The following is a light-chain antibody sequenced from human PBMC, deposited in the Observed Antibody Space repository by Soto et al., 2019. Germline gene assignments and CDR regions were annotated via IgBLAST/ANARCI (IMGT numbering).Light chain of an antibody. J-gene: IGKJ1*01. CDR2: DAS. Sequence: DIQMTQSPSTLSASVGDRVTITCRASQSISSWLAWYQQKPGKAPKLLLYDASSLESGVPSRFSGSGSGTDFPITSSILQPDYVASYCHQQYNSYSPTFGQGTKVEIK. CDR3: QQYNSYSPT. V-gene: IGKV1-5*01. CDR1: QSISSW.